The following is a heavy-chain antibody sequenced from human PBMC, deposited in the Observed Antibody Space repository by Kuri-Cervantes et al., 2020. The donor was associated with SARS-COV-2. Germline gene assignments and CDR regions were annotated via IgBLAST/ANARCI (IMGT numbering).Heavy chain of an antibody. V-gene: IGHV3-30*18. CDR2: ISYDGSNK. CDR3: AKDLGGYVGY. J-gene: IGHJ4*02. Sequence: GGSLRLSCAASGFTFSSYGMHWVRQAPGKGLEWVAVISYDGSNKYYADSVKGRFTISRDNSKNTLYLQMNSLRAEDTAVYYCAKDLGGYVGYWGQGTLVTVPQ. CDR1: GFTFSSYG. D-gene: IGHD3-22*01.